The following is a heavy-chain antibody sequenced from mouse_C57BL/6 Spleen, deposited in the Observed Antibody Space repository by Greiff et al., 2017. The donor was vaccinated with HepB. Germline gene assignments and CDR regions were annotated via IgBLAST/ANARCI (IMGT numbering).Heavy chain of an antibody. CDR3: ARSRYYGSSYDWFAY. Sequence: VQLQQSGPELVKPGASVKLSCKASGYTFTSYDINWVKQRPGQGLEWIGWIYPRDGSTKHNEKFKGKATLTVDTSSSTAYMELHSLTSEDSAVYFCARSRYYGSSYDWFAYWGQGTLVTVSA. D-gene: IGHD1-1*01. CDR1: GYTFTSYD. V-gene: IGHV1-85*01. CDR2: IYPRDGST. J-gene: IGHJ3*01.